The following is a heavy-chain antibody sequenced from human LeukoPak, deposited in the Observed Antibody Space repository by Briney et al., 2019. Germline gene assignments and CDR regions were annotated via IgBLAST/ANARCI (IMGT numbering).Heavy chain of an antibody. V-gene: IGHV1-18*01. J-gene: IGHJ4*02. CDR1: GYTFTSYG. D-gene: IGHD3-3*01. CDR3: ARGDYDFWSGYVDY. Sequence: ASVKVSCKASGYTFTSYGISWVRQAPGQGLEWMGWISAYNGNTNYAQKLQGRVTLTTDTSTSTAYMELRSLRSDDTAVYYCARGDYDFWSGYVDYWGQGTLVTVSS. CDR2: ISAYNGNT.